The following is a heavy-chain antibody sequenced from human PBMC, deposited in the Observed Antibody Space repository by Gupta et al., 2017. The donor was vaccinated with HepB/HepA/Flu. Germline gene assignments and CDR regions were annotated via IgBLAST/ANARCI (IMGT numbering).Heavy chain of an antibody. CDR3: ARDLTTGYDY. D-gene: IGHD1-1*01. J-gene: IGHJ4*02. Sequence: QVQLVESGGGVVQPGRSLRLSCAASGFTFSSYAMHWVRQAPGKGLEWVAVISYDGSNKYYADSVKGRFTISRDNSKNTLYLQMNSLRAEDTAVYYCARDLTTGYDYWGQGTLVTVSS. V-gene: IGHV3-30-3*01. CDR2: ISYDGSNK. CDR1: GFTFSSYA.